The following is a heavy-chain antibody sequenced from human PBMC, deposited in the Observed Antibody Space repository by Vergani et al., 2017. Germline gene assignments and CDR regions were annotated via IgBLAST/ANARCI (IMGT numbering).Heavy chain of an antibody. J-gene: IGHJ5*02. CDR3: ARDLADSSXYYYSSPVYNWFDP. CDR2: IIPIFGTA. V-gene: IGHV1-69*01. Sequence: QVQLVQSGAEVKKPGSSVKVSCKASGGTFSSYAISWVRQAPGQGLEWMGGIIPIFGTANYAQKFQGRVTITADESTSTAYMELSSLRSEDTAVYYCARDLADSSXYYYSSPVYNWFDPWGQGTLVTVSS. D-gene: IGHD3-22*01. CDR1: GGTFSSYA.